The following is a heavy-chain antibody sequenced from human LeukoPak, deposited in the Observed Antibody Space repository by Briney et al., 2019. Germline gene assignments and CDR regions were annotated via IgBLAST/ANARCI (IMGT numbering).Heavy chain of an antibody. D-gene: IGHD1-26*01. CDR3: AKDSLRKTIVGTTTRGVNDY. V-gene: IGHV3-30*02. CDR1: GFTFSTYG. CDR2: IRYDGSYK. Sequence: GGSLRLSCAASGFTFSTYGMHWVRQAPGKGLEWVSFIRYDGSYKYYADSVKGRFTISRDNSKYTLYLQMNSLRAEDTAVYYCAKDSLRKTIVGTTTRGVNDYWGQGTLVTVSS. J-gene: IGHJ4*02.